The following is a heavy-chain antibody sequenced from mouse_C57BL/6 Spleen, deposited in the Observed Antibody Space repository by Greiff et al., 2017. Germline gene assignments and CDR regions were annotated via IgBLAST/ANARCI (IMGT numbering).Heavy chain of an antibody. Sequence: QVQLKQPGAELVKPGASVKLSCKASGYTFTSYWMQWVKQRPGQGLEWIGEIDPSDSYTNYNQKFKGKATLTVDTSSSTAYMQLSSLTSEDSAVYYCARRVYYGSSYGYFDVWGTGTTVTVSS. J-gene: IGHJ1*03. D-gene: IGHD1-1*01. V-gene: IGHV1-50*01. CDR3: ARRVYYGSSYGYFDV. CDR2: IDPSDSYT. CDR1: GYTFTSYW.